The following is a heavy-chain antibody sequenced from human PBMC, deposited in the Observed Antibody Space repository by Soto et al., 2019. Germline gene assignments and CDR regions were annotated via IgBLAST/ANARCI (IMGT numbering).Heavy chain of an antibody. J-gene: IGHJ6*03. V-gene: IGHV3-11*01. CDR1: GFTFSNDY. Sequence: QVQLVESGGGLVKPGGSLRLSCAASGFTFSNDYMSWIRQAPRKGLEWVSNISSSGSTIYYADSVKGRFTISRDNAKNSLYLQMNSLRAEDTAVYYCARRGSNSNRDHYYYYYYMDVWGKGTTVTVSS. CDR2: ISSSGSTI. D-gene: IGHD3-16*01. CDR3: ARRGSNSNRDHYYYYYYMDV.